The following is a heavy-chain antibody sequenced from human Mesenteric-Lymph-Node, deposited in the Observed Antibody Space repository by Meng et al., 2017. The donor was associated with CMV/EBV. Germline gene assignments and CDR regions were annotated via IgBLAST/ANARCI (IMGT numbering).Heavy chain of an antibody. Sequence: SETLSLTCTVSGGSIISRDYYWNWIRRPPGKGLEWIGTIYYSGSTYYNPSLKSRVTISVDTSKNQFSLKLSSVTAADTAVYYCAEAVVVPAAIMSPVDAFDIWGQGTMVTVSS. CDR1: GGSIISRDYY. D-gene: IGHD2-2*01. V-gene: IGHV4-39*07. J-gene: IGHJ3*02. CDR3: AEAVVVPAAIMSPVDAFDI. CDR2: IYYSGST.